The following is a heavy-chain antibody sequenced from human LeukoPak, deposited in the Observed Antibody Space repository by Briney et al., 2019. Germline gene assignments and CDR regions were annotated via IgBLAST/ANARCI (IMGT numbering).Heavy chain of an antibody. Sequence: GSLRLSCAASGFPFSSYGIHWVRQAPGKGLEWVAVITYDGSNKYYADSVKGRFTISRDNSKNTLYLQMNSLRAEDTAVYYCAKSTLDIVVVPAAMSRYYYGMDVWGQGTTVTVSS. CDR1: GFPFSSYG. CDR3: AKSTLDIVVVPAAMSRYYYGMDV. D-gene: IGHD2-2*03. J-gene: IGHJ6*02. CDR2: ITYDGSNK. V-gene: IGHV3-30*18.